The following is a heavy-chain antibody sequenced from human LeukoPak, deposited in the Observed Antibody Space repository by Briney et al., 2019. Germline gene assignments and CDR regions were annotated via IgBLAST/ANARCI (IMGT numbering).Heavy chain of an antibody. Sequence: GGSLRLSCAASAFTFSSYWMSWVRQAPGKGLEWVGLEWVANIKEDGSEKYYVDSVKGRFTVSRDNAKNSLYLQMNSLRAEDTAVYYCARKASSGYYPGRRSWYFDLWGRGTLVTVSS. CDR2: IKEDGSEK. CDR1: AFTFSSYW. J-gene: IGHJ2*01. V-gene: IGHV3-7*01. D-gene: IGHD3-22*01. CDR3: ARKASSGYYPGRRSWYFDL.